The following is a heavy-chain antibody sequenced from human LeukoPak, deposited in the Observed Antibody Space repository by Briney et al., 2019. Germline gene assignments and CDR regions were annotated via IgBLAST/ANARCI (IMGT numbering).Heavy chain of an antibody. CDR2: IYTSGST. CDR1: GGSISSYY. D-gene: IGHD3-22*01. V-gene: IGHV4-4*07. J-gene: IGHJ3*02. CDR3: ARGYYDSSAQGAFDI. Sequence: SETLSLTCTVSGGSISSYYWSWLRQPAGKGLEWIGRIYTSGSTNYNPSLKSRVTMSVDTSKNQFSLKLSSVTAADTAVYYCARGYYDSSAQGAFDIWGQGTMVTVSS.